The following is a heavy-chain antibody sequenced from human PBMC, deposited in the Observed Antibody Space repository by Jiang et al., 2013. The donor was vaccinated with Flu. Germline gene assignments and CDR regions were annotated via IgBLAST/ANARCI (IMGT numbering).Heavy chain of an antibody. CDR3: AGTPRDGYNYFDY. Sequence: VLLKPSETLVPSPALSMGGSFSGYYWSWIRQPPGKGLEWIGEINHSGSTNYNPSLKSRVTISVDTSKNQFSLKLSSVTAADTAVYYCAGTPRDGYNYFDYWGQGTLVTVSS. D-gene: IGHD5-24*01. CDR2: INHSGST. J-gene: IGHJ4*02. CDR1: GGSFSGYY. V-gene: IGHV4-34*01.